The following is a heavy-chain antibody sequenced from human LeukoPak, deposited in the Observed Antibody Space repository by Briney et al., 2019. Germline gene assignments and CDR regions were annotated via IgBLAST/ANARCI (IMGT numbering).Heavy chain of an antibody. CDR1: GFIFNKHA. CDR2: ISSSGSTI. CDR3: ARGGGYYYDSSGSDY. V-gene: IGHV3-11*01. Sequence: PGGSLRLSCAASGFIFNKHAMSWVRQAPGKGLEWVSYISSSGSTIYYADSVKGRFTISRDNAKNSLYLQMNSLRAEDTAVYYCARGGGYYYDSSGSDYWGQGTLVTVSS. D-gene: IGHD3-22*01. J-gene: IGHJ4*02.